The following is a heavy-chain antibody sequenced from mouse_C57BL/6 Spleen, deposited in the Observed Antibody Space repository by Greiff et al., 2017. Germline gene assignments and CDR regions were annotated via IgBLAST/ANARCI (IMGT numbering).Heavy chain of an antibody. CDR2: ISSGSSTN. CDR3: ARDPYAMDY. V-gene: IGHV5-17*01. J-gene: IGHJ4*01. CDR1: GFTFSDYG. Sequence: EVQGVESGGGLVKPGGSLKLSCAASGFTFSDYGMHWVRQAPEKGLEWVAYISSGSSTNYYADTVKGRFTISRDNAKNTLFLQMTSLRSEDTAMYYCARDPYAMDYWGQGTSVTVSS.